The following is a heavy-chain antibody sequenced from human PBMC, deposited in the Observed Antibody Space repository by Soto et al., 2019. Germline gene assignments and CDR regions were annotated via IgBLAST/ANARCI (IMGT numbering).Heavy chain of an antibody. Sequence: EVQLVESGGGLVEPGGSLRLSCAGSGFTFSSYSMNWVRQAPGKGLEWVSYISSSSSTIYYADSVKGRFTISRDNAKNSLYLQMNSLRDEDTAVYYYARDLTYYDAWSTGRGHWGQGTLVTVSS. CDR2: ISSSSSTI. CDR3: ARDLTYYDAWSTGRGH. CDR1: GFTFSSYS. J-gene: IGHJ4*02. D-gene: IGHD3-16*01. V-gene: IGHV3-48*02.